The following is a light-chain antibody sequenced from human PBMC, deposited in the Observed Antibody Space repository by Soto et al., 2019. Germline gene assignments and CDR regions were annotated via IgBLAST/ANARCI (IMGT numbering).Light chain of an antibody. Sequence: IVFPPSPPPLSLSPREIATLSCRAIGSVSSSYLAWYQQRRGKAPRLLIYGATSRATGIPDRFSGSGSGTDFTLTISRLEPEDFAVYYCQQYGSSPATFGQGTKVDI. CDR2: GAT. V-gene: IGKV3-20*01. J-gene: IGKJ1*01. CDR1: GSVSSSY. CDR3: QQYGSSPAT.